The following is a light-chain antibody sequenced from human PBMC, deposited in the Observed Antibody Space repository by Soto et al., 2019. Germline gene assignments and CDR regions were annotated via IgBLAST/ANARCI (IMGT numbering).Light chain of an antibody. CDR1: QSVSSSY. V-gene: IGKV3-20*01. Sequence: EIVLTQSPGTLSLSPGERATLSCRASQSVSSSYLAWYQQKPGQAPRLLIYGASSRATGIPDRFSGSGSGTDFTLTISRLEPEDXAVXXXXXXXSSXLXTFGTGTKVDIK. CDR3: XXXXSSXLXT. CDR2: GAS. J-gene: IGKJ3*01.